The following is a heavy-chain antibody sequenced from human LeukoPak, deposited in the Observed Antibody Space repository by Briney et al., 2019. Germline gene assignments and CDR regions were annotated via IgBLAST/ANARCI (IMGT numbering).Heavy chain of an antibody. D-gene: IGHD3-10*01. CDR3: ARGGFSLLWFGELLFDY. CDR2: INPSGGST. Sequence: ASVKVSCKASGYTFTSYCMHWVRQAPGQGLEWMGIINPSGGSTSYAQKFQGRVTMTRDTSTSTVYMELSSLRSEGTAVYYCARGGFSLLWFGELLFDYWGQGTLVTVSS. CDR1: GYTFTSYC. J-gene: IGHJ4*02. V-gene: IGHV1-46*01.